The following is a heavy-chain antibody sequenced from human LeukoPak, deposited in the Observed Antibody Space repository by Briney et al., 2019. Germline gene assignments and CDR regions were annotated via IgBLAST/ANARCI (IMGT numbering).Heavy chain of an antibody. J-gene: IGHJ6*04. CDR3: ARQRPARITMVRGVAYYYYYGMDV. V-gene: IGHV3-48*03. D-gene: IGHD3-10*01. CDR1: GFTFSSYE. Sequence: GGSLRLSCAASGFTFSSYEMNWVRQAPGKGLEGVSDISSSGSTMYYADSVKGRFTISRDNAKNSLYLQMNSLRAEDTAVYYCARQRPARITMVRGVAYYYYYGMDVWGKGTTVTVSS. CDR2: ISSSGSTM.